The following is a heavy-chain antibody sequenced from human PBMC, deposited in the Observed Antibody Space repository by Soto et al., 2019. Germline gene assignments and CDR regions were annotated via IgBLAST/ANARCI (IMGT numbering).Heavy chain of an antibody. V-gene: IGHV4-4*02. J-gene: IGHJ4*02. D-gene: IGHD6-13*01. Sequence: SETLSLTCAVSSGSISSSNWWSWVRQPPGKGLEWIGEIYHSGSTNYNPSLKSRVTISVDKSKNQFSLKLSSVTAADTAVYYCARTSSSWKYSYYFDYWGQGTLVTVSS. CDR1: SGSISSSNW. CDR3: ARTSSSWKYSYYFDY. CDR2: IYHSGST.